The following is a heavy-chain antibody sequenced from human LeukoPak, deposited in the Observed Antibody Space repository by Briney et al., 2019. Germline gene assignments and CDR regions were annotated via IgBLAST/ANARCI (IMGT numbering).Heavy chain of an antibody. CDR3: ARDWDYYGSGSYYYYYYMDV. Sequence: ASVKVSCKASGYTFTGYYMHWVRQAPGQGLEWMGWINPNSGGTNYAQKFQGRVTMTRDTSISTAYMELSRLRSDDTAVYYCARDWDYYGSGSYYYYYYMDVWGKGTTVTVSS. J-gene: IGHJ6*03. CDR1: GYTFTGYY. V-gene: IGHV1-2*02. D-gene: IGHD3-10*01. CDR2: INPNSGGT.